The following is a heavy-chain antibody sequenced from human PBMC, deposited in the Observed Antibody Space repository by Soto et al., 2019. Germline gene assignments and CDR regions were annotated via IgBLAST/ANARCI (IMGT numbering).Heavy chain of an antibody. CDR3: VSVEGTPTVTGDYYYYAADA. Sequence: SETLSLTCAVSGYSISSGCCWGWILQPPGKGLEWIGSIYHSGSTYYNPSLKSRVSFSLDKSQNQLSLKLTSVTGADTAIYYCVSVEGTPTVTGDYYYYAADAWGQGTTVTVSS. J-gene: IGHJ6*02. CDR1: GYSISSGCC. V-gene: IGHV4-38-2*01. CDR2: IYHSGST. D-gene: IGHD4-17*01.